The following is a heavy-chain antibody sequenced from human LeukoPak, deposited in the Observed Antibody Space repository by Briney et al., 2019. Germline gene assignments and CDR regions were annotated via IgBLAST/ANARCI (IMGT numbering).Heavy chain of an antibody. Sequence: ASGKVSCKVSGYWFLSYGIIGVLQAPGDGLKCMVYMGAFNGNTNYALKLQGRVTMTTDTPTSTAYIELRSLRSDDTAVYYCARVVLGDYGNYYYYRDVWGKGTTVTVSS. CDR3: ARVVLGDYGNYYYYRDV. V-gene: IGHV1-18*04. J-gene: IGHJ6*03. D-gene: IGHD4-17*01. CDR1: GYWFLSYG. CDR2: MGAFNGNT.